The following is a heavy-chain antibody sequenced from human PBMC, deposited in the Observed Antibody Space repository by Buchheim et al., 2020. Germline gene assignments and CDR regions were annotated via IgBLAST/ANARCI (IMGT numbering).Heavy chain of an antibody. CDR3: ARDNYDYYGMDV. J-gene: IGHJ6*02. CDR1: GVSFSGYY. V-gene: IGHV4-34*01. Sequence: QVQLQQWGAGLLKPSETLSLTCAVYGVSFSGYYWSWIRQPPGKGLEWIGEINHSGSTNYNPSLKSRVTISVDTHKNQFSLKLGSVTAADTAVYYCARDNYDYYGMDVWGQGTT. CDR2: INHSGST.